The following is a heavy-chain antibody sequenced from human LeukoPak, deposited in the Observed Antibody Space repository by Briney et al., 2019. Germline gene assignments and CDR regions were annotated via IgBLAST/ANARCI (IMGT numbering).Heavy chain of an antibody. CDR3: AISYGRVAGTDFDY. CDR2: MNPSSGER. D-gene: IGHD6-19*01. Sequence: ASVKVSCKASGYTFTGYYMHWVRQAPGQGLEWMGWMNPSSGERKYVQSFQARVTLTRDTSITTAYMELSSLTSDDTAVYYCAISYGRVAGTDFDYWRQGTLVSVAS. CDR1: GYTFTGYY. V-gene: IGHV1-2*02. J-gene: IGHJ4*02.